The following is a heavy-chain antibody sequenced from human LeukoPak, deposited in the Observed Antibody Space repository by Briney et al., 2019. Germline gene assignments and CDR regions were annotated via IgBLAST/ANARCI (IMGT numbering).Heavy chain of an antibody. CDR1: GFTFSSYA. CDR3: AKRRGYCSGGSCFPTSYYFDY. D-gene: IGHD2-15*01. V-gene: IGHV3-23*01. CDR2: ISGSGGST. J-gene: IGHJ4*02. Sequence: GGSLRLSCAASGFTFSSYAMSWDRQAPGKGLEWVSAISGSGGSTYYADSVKGRFTISRDNSKNTLYLQMNSLRAEDTAVYYCAKRRGYCSGGSCFPTSYYFDYWGQGTLVTVSS.